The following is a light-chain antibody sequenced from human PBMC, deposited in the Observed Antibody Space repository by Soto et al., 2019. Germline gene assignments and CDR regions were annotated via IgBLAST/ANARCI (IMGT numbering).Light chain of an antibody. J-gene: IGKJ5*01. CDR3: QQYKSWPST. V-gene: IGKV3D-15*01. Sequence: EIVMTQSPATLSVSPGESATLTCRASQSINRDLAWYVQKPGQAPRRVVYGASTWATGVPPRFTGSGSGTEFTLTISGLQSEDFAVYYCQQYKSWPSTFGQGTRLENK. CDR2: GAS. CDR1: QSINRD.